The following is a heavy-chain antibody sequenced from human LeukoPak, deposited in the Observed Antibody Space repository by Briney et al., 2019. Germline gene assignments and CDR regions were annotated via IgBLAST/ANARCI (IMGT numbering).Heavy chain of an antibody. CDR2: ITSSSTNI. CDR1: GFTFSSCS. Sequence: PGGSLRLSCAASGFTFSSCSMNWVRQAPGKGLEWVSYITSSSTNIYYADSVKGRFTISRDNAKNSLYLQMNSLRAEDTAVYYCAYSYGPYYYDYWGQGTLFTVSS. V-gene: IGHV3-48*01. J-gene: IGHJ4*02. CDR3: AYSYGPYYYDY. D-gene: IGHD5-18*01.